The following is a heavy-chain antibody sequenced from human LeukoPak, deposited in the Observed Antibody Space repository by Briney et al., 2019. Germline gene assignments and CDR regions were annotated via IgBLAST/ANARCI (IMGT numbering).Heavy chain of an antibody. CDR3: AKDCSGGSCYFDY. Sequence: GGSLRLSCAASGFIFSSYGMHWVRQAPGKGLEWVAVISYDGSNKYYADSVKGRFTISRDNSKNALSLQMNSLRAEDTAVYYCAKDCSGGSCYFDYWGQGTLVTVSS. J-gene: IGHJ4*02. CDR1: GFIFSSYG. CDR2: ISYDGSNK. D-gene: IGHD2-15*01. V-gene: IGHV3-30*18.